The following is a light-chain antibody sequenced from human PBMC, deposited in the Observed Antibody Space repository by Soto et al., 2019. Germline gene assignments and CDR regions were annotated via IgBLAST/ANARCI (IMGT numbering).Light chain of an antibody. J-gene: IGLJ2*01. V-gene: IGLV2-23*03. CDR3: SPSADSDTFVL. CDR2: EGT. CDR1: SSDVGSYNL. Sequence: QSALTQPASVSGSPGQSITISCTGTSSDVGSYNLVSWYQLHPGKAPQLMLYEGTKRPSGVSNRFSGSKSGNTASLTISGLRAEDEADYYCSPSADSDTFVLFGGGTKLTVL.